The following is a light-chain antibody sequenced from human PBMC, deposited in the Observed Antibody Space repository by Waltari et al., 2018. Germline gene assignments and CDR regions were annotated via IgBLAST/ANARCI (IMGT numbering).Light chain of an antibody. CDR3: MQSIEFWT. CDR1: PSLLHSDGKTY. J-gene: IGKJ1*01. CDR2: EAS. Sequence: DVVMTQTPLSLSVTPGQPAAISCKFSPSLLHSDGKTYLFWYLQRPGQSPQLLIYEASNRVSGVPDRFSGSGSGTDFTLKISRVEAEDVGVYYCMQSIEFWTFGQGTKMEIK. V-gene: IGKV2D-29*02.